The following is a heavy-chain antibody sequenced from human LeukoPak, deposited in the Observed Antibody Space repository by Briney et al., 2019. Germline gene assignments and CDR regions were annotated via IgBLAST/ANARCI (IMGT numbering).Heavy chain of an antibody. CDR2: IQYSGSS. D-gene: IGHD5-24*01. CDR1: GGAISSYY. V-gene: IGHV4-59*01. CDR3: ARGKRWLQSPFDY. J-gene: IGHJ4*02. Sequence: SENLSRNCTVSGGAISSYYWSWIRQPPGQGLEWIGYIQYSGSSNYNSSLKSRVTISVDTSQNHFSLEVSSVTAADTAVYYCARGKRWLQSPFDYWGQGTLVTVSS.